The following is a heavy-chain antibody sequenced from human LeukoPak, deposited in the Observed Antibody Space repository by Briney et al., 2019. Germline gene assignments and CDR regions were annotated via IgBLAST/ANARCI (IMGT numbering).Heavy chain of an antibody. J-gene: IGHJ4*02. Sequence: PGGPLRLSCAASGFTFSSYSMNWVRQAPGKGLEWVSSISSSSSYIYYADSVKGRFTISRDNAKNSLYLQMNSLRAEDTAVYYCARDNRYGSGSYSHFDYWGQGTLVTVSS. CDR3: ARDNRYGSGSYSHFDY. V-gene: IGHV3-21*01. D-gene: IGHD3-10*01. CDR1: GFTFSSYS. CDR2: ISSSSSYI.